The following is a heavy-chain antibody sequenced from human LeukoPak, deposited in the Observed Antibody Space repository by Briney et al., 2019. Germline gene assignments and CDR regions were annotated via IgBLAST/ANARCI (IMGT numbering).Heavy chain of an antibody. V-gene: IGHV3-48*01. D-gene: IGHD3-3*01. Sequence: GGSLRLSCAASGFTFSTYSMNWVRQAPGKGLEWVSYISRSNTIYYADSVKGRFTVSRDNAKDSLFLQMNSLRAEDTAVYYCARVGYYDFWSGLIPRTYYMDVWGKGTTVTVSS. CDR1: GFTFSTYS. CDR2: ISRSNTI. J-gene: IGHJ6*03. CDR3: ARVGYYDFWSGLIPRTYYMDV.